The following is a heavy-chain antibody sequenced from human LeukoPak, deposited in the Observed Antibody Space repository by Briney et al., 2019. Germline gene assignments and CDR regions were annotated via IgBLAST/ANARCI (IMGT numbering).Heavy chain of an antibody. V-gene: IGHV3-30-3*01. CDR3: AGPMIATDY. CDR2: ISYDGSNK. CDR1: GFTFSSYA. Sequence: GRSLRLSCAASGFTFSSYAMHWVRQAPGKGLEWVAVISYDGSNKYYADSVKGRFTISRDNSKNTLYLQMNSLRAEDTAVYYRAGPMIATDYWGQGTLVTVSS. D-gene: IGHD3-22*01. J-gene: IGHJ4*02.